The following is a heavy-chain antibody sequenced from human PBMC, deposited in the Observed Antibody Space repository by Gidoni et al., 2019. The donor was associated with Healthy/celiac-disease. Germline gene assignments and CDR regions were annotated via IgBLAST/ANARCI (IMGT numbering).Heavy chain of an antibody. D-gene: IGHD6-13*01. CDR3: ARERYSSSWSAFDY. J-gene: IGHJ4*02. CDR1: GFTFSSYG. V-gene: IGHV3-33*01. Sequence: QVQLVESGGGVVQPGRSLRLSCAASGFTFSSYGMHWVRQAPGKGLEWVAVIWYDGSNKYYADSVKGRFTISRDNSKNTLYLQMNGLRAEDTAVYYCARERYSSSWSAFDYWGQGTLVTVSS. CDR2: IWYDGSNK.